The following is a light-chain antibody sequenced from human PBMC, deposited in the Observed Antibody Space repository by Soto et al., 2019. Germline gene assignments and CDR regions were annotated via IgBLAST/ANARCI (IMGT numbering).Light chain of an antibody. J-gene: IGKJ5*01. CDR2: GAP. CDR1: QSVSGN. V-gene: IGKV3-15*01. CDR3: QQYNYRPPA. Sequence: ELVMTQSPATLSVSPGERAALSCRASQSVSGNLAWYQQTPGQAPRLLIYGAPTRATGIPARFSGSGFGTEFTLTISSLKSEDFAVYYCQQYNYRPPAFGQGTRLEIK.